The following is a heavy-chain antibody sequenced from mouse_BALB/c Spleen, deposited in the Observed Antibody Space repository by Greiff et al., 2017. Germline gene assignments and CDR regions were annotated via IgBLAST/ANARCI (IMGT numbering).Heavy chain of an antibody. V-gene: IGHV1-15*01. Sequence: VQLQQSGAELVRPGASVTLSCKASGYTFTDYEMHWVKQTPVHGLEWIGAIDPETGGTAYNQKFKGKATLTADKSSSTAYMELRSLTSEDSAVYYCTVVDGYWGQGTTLTVSS. D-gene: IGHD1-1*01. CDR2: IDPETGGT. CDR1: GYTFTDYE. J-gene: IGHJ2*01. CDR3: TVVDGY.